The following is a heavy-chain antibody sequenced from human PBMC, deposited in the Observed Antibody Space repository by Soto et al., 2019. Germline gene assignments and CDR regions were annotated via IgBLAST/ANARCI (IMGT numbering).Heavy chain of an antibody. Sequence: QLLESGPGLVKPSETLSLTCTVSGGSISSSIYYWGWIRQPPGRGLEWIGIIDYSGTTYYNPSLKSRLTMSVDTSKNHFSLNLSSVTAADTAVYYCARRTGSSTYYFDYWGQGALVTVSS. CDR2: IDYSGTT. CDR3: ARRTGSSTYYFDY. V-gene: IGHV4-39*02. CDR1: GGSISSSIYY. J-gene: IGHJ4*02. D-gene: IGHD6-6*01.